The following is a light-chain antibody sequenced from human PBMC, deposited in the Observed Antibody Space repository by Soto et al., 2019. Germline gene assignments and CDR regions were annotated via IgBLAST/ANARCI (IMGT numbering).Light chain of an antibody. J-gene: IGKJ1*01. CDR2: DAS. V-gene: IGKV1-5*01. Sequence: IQMTQSPSTLSASIGDRVTITCRASESISTWLAWYQQKPGKAPKFLIYDASNLESGVSSRFSGSGSGTEFTLTISSLQPDDFATYYCQQYNGYRWTFGQGTKVDIK. CDR1: ESISTW. CDR3: QQYNGYRWT.